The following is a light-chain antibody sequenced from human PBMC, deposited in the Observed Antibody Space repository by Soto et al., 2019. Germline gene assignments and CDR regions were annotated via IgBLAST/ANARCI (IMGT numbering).Light chain of an antibody. J-gene: IGKJ5*01. CDR1: QSVRNN. CDR2: GAS. V-gene: IGKV3-15*01. Sequence: EIVMTQSPATLSVSPGERATLSCRASQSVRNNLAWYQQKPGQAPRLLIYGASTRATGIPARLSGSGSGTEFTLTISSLQSEDFAVYYCQQYNNWPSITFGQGTRLEMK. CDR3: QQYNNWPSIT.